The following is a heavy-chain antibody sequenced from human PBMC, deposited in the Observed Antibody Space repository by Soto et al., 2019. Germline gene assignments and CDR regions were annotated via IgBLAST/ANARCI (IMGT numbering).Heavy chain of an antibody. V-gene: IGHV1-69*06. CDR1: GGTFSDSA. CDR3: SRERIRLRLGKSSINGMDV. CDR2: IVPRFGSP. D-gene: IGHD3-16*01. J-gene: IGHJ6*02. Sequence: QVQLVQSGAEMRKPGSSLSVSCKASGGTFSDSALSWVRQAPGQGLEWMGGIVPRFGSPNYEQKFGGRVTITADTSSTTVYMAVRSLRFDHTSVYFGSRERIRLRLGKSSINGMDVWCQGTRIIVSS.